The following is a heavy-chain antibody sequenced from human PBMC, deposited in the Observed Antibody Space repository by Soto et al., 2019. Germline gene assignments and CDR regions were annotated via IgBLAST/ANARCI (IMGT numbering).Heavy chain of an antibody. Sequence: PSETLSLTRTVSGGSISSYYWSWIRQPPGKGLEWIGYIYYSGSTNYNPSLKSRVTISVDTSKNQFSLKLSSVTAADTAVYYCARMPQYQHSSGWYFWFDPWGQGTLVTVSS. V-gene: IGHV4-59*01. D-gene: IGHD6-19*01. CDR2: IYYSGST. CDR1: GGSISSYY. J-gene: IGHJ5*02. CDR3: ARMPQYQHSSGWYFWFDP.